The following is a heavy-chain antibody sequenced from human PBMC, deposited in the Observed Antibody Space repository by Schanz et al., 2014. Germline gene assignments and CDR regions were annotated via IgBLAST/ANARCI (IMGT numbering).Heavy chain of an antibody. Sequence: QVQVIQSGPEVKKPGASVKVSCKASGYTFTNHYLHWVRQAPGQGLEWMGRISPSSGGTNYAQNFQGRVTMTRDPSISEAYMELTSLRSDDTAVYYCAREPLGCTGSGCQTYDAFDIWGQGTMVTVSS. J-gene: IGHJ3*02. V-gene: IGHV1-2*06. CDR3: AREPLGCTGSGCQTYDAFDI. D-gene: IGHD2-8*02. CDR2: ISPSSGGT. CDR1: GYTFTNHY.